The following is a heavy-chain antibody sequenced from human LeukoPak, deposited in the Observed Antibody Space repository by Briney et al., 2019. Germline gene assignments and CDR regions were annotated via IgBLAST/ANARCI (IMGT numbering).Heavy chain of an antibody. V-gene: IGHV4-59*12. CDR1: GGSISSYY. CDR2: IYYSGST. CDR3: ARESTWGSYFDY. J-gene: IGHJ4*02. Sequence: SETLSLTCTVSGGSISSYYWSWIRQPPGKGLEWIGYIYYSGSTNYNPSLKSRVTISVDTSKNQFSPKLSSVTAADTAVYYCARESTWGSYFDYWGQGTLVTVSS. D-gene: IGHD3-16*01.